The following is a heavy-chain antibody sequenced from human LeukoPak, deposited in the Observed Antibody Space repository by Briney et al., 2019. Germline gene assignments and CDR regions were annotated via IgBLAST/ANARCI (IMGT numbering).Heavy chain of an antibody. CDR3: ARDRYTSY. CDR1: GFTFSSYA. D-gene: IGHD2-2*02. V-gene: IGHV3-7*01. Sequence: GGSLRLSCAASGFTFSSYAMSWVRQAPGKGLEWVANIKHDESEKYYVDSVKGRFTISRDNAKNSLYLQMNSLRAEDTAVYYCARDRYTSYWGQGTPIIVSS. J-gene: IGHJ4*02. CDR2: IKHDESEK.